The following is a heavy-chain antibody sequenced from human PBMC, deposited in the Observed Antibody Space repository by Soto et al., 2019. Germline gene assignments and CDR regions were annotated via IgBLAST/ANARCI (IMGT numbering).Heavy chain of an antibody. D-gene: IGHD3-9*01. V-gene: IGHV1-69*04. CDR3: AREEEDTMTRYYVDY. J-gene: IGHJ4*02. CDR2: IIPINGIT. CDR1: RDRLDSCG. Sequence: VRSEACRDRLDSCGLCSSRQSPGQGLEWMGRIIPINGITNYAQKFQGRVTITTDKSTSTAYMELSSLRSEDTAVYYFAREEEDTMTRYYVDYRAQRTLVTVPS.